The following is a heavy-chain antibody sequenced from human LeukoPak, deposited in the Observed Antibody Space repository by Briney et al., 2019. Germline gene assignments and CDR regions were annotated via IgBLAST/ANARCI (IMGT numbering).Heavy chain of an antibody. CDR2: INPNSGGT. CDR3: ARSQWELEGVLDY. CDR1: VYTFTVYY. J-gene: IGHJ4*02. Sequence: GASVTVSFKASVYTFTVYYMHWVRQAPGQGLEWMGWINPNSGGTNYAQKFQGRVTMTRDTSISTAYMELSRLRSDDTAVYYCARSQWELEGVLDYWGQGTLVTVSS. D-gene: IGHD1-26*01. V-gene: IGHV1-2*02.